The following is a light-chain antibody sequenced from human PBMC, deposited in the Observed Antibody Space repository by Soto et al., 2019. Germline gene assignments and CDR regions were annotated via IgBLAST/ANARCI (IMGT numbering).Light chain of an antibody. Sequence: DIQMTQSPSTLSASIGDRVTIACRASQSVSTWLAWYQQKPGKAPKLLIYKASSLESGVPSRFSARGSGTEFTLTISSLQPDDFATYYCQQYKTFPFPFGQGTGLEVK. V-gene: IGKV1-5*03. CDR3: QQYKTFPFP. CDR2: KAS. CDR1: QSVSTW. J-gene: IGKJ5*01.